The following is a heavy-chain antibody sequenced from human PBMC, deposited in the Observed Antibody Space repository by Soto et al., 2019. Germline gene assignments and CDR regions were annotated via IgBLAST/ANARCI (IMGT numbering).Heavy chain of an antibody. CDR1: GFIFGDAL. CDR3: VPGSPLEY. CDR2: VKRKSDGETT. V-gene: IGHV3-15*05. J-gene: IGHJ4*02. Sequence: GGSLRLSCAGSGFIFGDALLRWVRQAPRKGLEWVGRVKRKSDGETTDYAAPVTGRFTISRDESKPTVYLQMNSLKIEDTGIYYCVPGSPLEYWGQGTLVTVSS. D-gene: IGHD1-26*01.